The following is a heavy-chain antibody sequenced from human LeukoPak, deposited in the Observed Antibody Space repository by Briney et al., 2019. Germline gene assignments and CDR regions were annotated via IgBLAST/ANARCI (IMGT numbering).Heavy chain of an antibody. J-gene: IGHJ4*02. CDR2: INHSGST. Sequence: PSETLSLTCAVYGGSFSGYYWSWIRQPPGKGLEWIGEINHSGSTNYDPSLKSRVTISVDTSKNQFSLKLSSVTAADTAVYYCARGPGAVAGYFDFDYWGQGTLVTVSS. D-gene: IGHD6-19*01. V-gene: IGHV4-34*01. CDR3: ARGPGAVAGYFDFDY. CDR1: GGSFSGYY.